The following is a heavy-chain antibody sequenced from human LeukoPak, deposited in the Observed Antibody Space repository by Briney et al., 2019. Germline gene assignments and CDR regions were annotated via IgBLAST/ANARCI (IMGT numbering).Heavy chain of an antibody. Sequence: ASVKVSCKASGYTFTGYYMHWVRQAPGQGLEWMGWINPNSGGTNYAQKFQGWVTMTRDTSISTAYMELSRLRSDDTAVHYCTRGVNYYDSSGSPEYFQHWGQGTLVTVSS. V-gene: IGHV1-2*04. J-gene: IGHJ1*01. CDR1: GYTFTGYY. CDR3: TRGVNYYDSSGSPEYFQH. D-gene: IGHD3-22*01. CDR2: INPNSGGT.